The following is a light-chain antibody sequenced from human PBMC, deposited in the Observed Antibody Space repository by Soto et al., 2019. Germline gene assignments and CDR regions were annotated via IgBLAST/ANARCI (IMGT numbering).Light chain of an antibody. CDR2: AAT. Sequence: DIQLTQSPSSLSASVGDRVTITCRASQTIDTYVNWYQHKPGTAPKVLIYAATYLQNGVPSRFSGTGSGADFTLTISSLQPEDFATYYCLQHNSYPLTFGQGTRLEIK. CDR1: QTIDTY. CDR3: LQHNSYPLT. V-gene: IGKV1-39*01. J-gene: IGKJ5*01.